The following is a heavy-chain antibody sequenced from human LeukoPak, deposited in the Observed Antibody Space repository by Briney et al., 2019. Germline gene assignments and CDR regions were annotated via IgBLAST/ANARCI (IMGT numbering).Heavy chain of an antibody. CDR2: INAGNGNT. J-gene: IGHJ4*02. CDR3: ARYGDYREAFDY. Sequence: ASVKVSCKASGYTFTSYAMHWVRQAPGQRLEWMGWINAGNGNTKYSQKFQGRVTITRDTSVSTAYMELSSLRSEDTAVYYCARYGDYREAFDYWGQGTLVTVSS. V-gene: IGHV1-3*01. D-gene: IGHD4-17*01. CDR1: GYTFTSYA.